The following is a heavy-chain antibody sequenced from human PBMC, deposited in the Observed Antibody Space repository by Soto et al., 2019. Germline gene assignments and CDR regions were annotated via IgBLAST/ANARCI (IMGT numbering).Heavy chain of an antibody. D-gene: IGHD1-1*01. CDR1: GFTFDDYA. CDR3: AKDLFQLERQAGDAFDI. J-gene: IGHJ3*02. CDR2: ISWNSGSI. Sequence: GGSLRLSCAASGFTFDDYAMHWVRQAPGKGLEWVSGISWNSGSIGYADSVKGRFTISRDNAKNSLYLQMNSLRAEDTALYYCAKDLFQLERQAGDAFDIWGQGTMVTVSS. V-gene: IGHV3-9*01.